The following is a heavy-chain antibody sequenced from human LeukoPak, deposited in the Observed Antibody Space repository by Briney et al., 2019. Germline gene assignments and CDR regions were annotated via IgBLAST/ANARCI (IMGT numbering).Heavy chain of an antibody. CDR1: GGSISSYY. CDR3: ARILRYFVTIKESYCYYMDV. V-gene: IGHV4-59*01. Sequence: PSETLSLTCTVYGGSISSYYWSWIRQPPGKGLEWIGYIYYSGSTNYNPSLKSRVTISVDTSKNQFSLKLSSVTAADTAVYYCARILRYFVTIKESYCYYMDVWGKGTTVTVSS. CDR2: IYYSGST. D-gene: IGHD3-9*01. J-gene: IGHJ6*03.